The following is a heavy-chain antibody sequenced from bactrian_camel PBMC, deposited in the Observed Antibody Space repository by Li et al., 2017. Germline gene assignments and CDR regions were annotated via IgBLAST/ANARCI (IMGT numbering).Heavy chain of an antibody. J-gene: IGHJ4*01. D-gene: IGHD6*01. CDR1: EKTVSRYC. Sequence: HVQLVESGGGSVQAGGSLRLSCLASEKTVSRYCMGWFRQAPGKEREAVADIDSYDNSNYADSVKGRFTISKDNAKNTLYLQMISLKREDTATYYCAAAPPGWPVDGLAARDFSYWGQGTQVTVS. V-gene: IGHV3S53*01. CDR2: IDSYDNS. CDR3: AAAPPGWPVDGLAARDFSY.